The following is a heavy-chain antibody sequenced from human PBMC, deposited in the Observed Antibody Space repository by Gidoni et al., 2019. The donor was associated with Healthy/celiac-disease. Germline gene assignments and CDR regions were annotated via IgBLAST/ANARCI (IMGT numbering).Heavy chain of an antibody. CDR2: IIPIFGTA. CDR1: GGTFSSYA. V-gene: IGHV1-69*01. D-gene: IGHD3-22*01. CDR3: ARDPHYDSSGYFDAFDI. J-gene: IGHJ3*02. Sequence: QVQLVQSGAEVKKPGSSVKVSCKASGGTFSSYAISWVRQAPGQGLEWMGGIIPIFGTANYAQKFQGRVTITADESTSTAYMELSSLRSEYTAVYYCARDPHYDSSGYFDAFDIWGQGTMVTVSS.